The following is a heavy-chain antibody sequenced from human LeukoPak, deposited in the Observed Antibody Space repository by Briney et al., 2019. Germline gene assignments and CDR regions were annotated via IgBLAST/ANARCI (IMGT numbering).Heavy chain of an antibody. J-gene: IGHJ6*03. D-gene: IGHD4-17*01. CDR2: INHSGST. V-gene: IGHV4-38-2*01. CDR3: ARLHPLRRGHYYYYMDV. Sequence: PSETLSLTCAVSGYSISSGYYWGWIRQPPGKGLEWIGEINHSGSTNYNPSLKSRVTISVDTSKNQFSLKLSSVTAADTAVYYCARLHPLRRGHYYYYMDVWGKGTTVTVSS. CDR1: GYSISSGYY.